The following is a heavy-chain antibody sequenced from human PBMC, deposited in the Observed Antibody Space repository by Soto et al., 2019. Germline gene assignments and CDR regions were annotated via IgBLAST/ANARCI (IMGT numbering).Heavy chain of an antibody. Sequence: QVQLVESGGGLVKPGGSLRLSCVASGFTFSAYYMTWIRQAPGKGLEWVSYIGSSGSPIYHADSVKGRFTISRDKAKNSLFLQMNSLRAEDTAVYYCSRESSSTSANWFDPWGQGTLVTVSS. J-gene: IGHJ5*02. CDR3: SRESSSTSANWFDP. CDR1: GFTFSAYY. CDR2: IGSSGSPI. V-gene: IGHV3-11*01. D-gene: IGHD2-2*01.